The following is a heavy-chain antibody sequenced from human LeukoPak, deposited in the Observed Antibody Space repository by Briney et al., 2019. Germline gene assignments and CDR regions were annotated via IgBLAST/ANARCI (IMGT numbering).Heavy chain of an antibody. V-gene: IGHV1-2*02. Sequence: ASVKVSCKASGYTFTSYYMHWVRQAPGQGLEWMGWINPNSGGTNYAQKFQGRVTMTRDTSISTAYMELSRLRSDDTAVYYCARDTDDYYGSGSYLYWGQGTLVTVSS. CDR3: ARDTDDYYGSGSYLY. CDR1: GYTFTSYY. J-gene: IGHJ4*02. D-gene: IGHD3-10*01. CDR2: INPNSGGT.